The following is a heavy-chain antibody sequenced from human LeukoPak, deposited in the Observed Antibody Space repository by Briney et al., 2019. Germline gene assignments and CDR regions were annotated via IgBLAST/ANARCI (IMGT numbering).Heavy chain of an antibody. V-gene: IGHV3-23*01. CDR1: GFTFSSYA. CDR3: AKRSVTFDY. J-gene: IGHJ4*02. D-gene: IGHD4-17*01. CDR2: ISSDGNI. Sequence: PGGSLRLSCAASGFTFSSYAMSWVHQAPGKGLEWVSAISSDGNIYYADSVKGRFTISRDISKNTLYLQMNSLRAEDTAVYYCAKRSVTFDYWGQGTLVTVSS.